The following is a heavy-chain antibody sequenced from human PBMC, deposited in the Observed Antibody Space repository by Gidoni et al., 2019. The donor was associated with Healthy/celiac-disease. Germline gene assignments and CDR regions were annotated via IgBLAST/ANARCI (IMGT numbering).Heavy chain of an antibody. Sequence: VQLLESGGGLVQPGGSLRLSCAASGFTFSSDAMSWVRQAPGKGLEWVPAISGSGGSTDYADSVKGRFTISRDNFKNTLNLQMNSLRAEDTAVYYCAKARSSGWRDAFDIWGQGTMVTVSS. D-gene: IGHD6-19*01. CDR3: AKARSSGWRDAFDI. J-gene: IGHJ3*02. V-gene: IGHV3-23*01. CDR2: ISGSGGST. CDR1: GFTFSSDA.